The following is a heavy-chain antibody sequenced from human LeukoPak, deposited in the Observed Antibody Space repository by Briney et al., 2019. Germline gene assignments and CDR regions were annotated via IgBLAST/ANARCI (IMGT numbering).Heavy chain of an antibody. CDR1: GFTFSSYG. V-gene: IGHV3-30*03. J-gene: IGHJ4*02. CDR3: ARVTTKLIAPYYFDF. Sequence: GRSLRLSCAASGFTFSSYGMLWVRQAPGKGLEWVAVISYDGSNKYYADSVKGRFTISRDNSKNTLYLQMNSLRAEDTAVYYCARVTTKLIAPYYFDFGGQGTLVTVSS. D-gene: IGHD1-14*01. CDR2: ISYDGSNK.